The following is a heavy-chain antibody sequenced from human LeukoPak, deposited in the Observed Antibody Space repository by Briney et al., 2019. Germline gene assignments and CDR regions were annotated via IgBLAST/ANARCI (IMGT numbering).Heavy chain of an antibody. CDR3: ARGDRGTTASFDS. J-gene: IGHJ4*02. Sequence: SQTLSLTCAISGDRVSSSSGAWNWIRQSPSRGLGWLGRTYYRSKWYNDYAVSVKSRLTINPDTSKNQFSLHLNSVTPEDTAVYYCARGDRGTTASFDSWGQGTLVTVSS. D-gene: IGHD1-1*01. V-gene: IGHV6-1*01. CDR1: GDRVSSSSGA. CDR2: TYYRSKWYN.